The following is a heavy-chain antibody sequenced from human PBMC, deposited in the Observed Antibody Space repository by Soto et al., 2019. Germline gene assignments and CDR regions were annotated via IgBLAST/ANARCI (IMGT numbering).Heavy chain of an antibody. Sequence: QVQLVQSGAEVKKPGSSVKVSCKASGGTFSSYPISWVRQAPGQGLEWMGGIIPIFGTANYEQKFQGRVTITADEYTSTAYMELSSLRSEDTAVYYCARDLAAAGTDYYGMDVWRHGTTVTV. V-gene: IGHV1-69*12. CDR2: IIPIFGTA. CDR1: GGTFSSYP. D-gene: IGHD6-13*01. CDR3: ARDLAAAGTDYYGMDV. J-gene: IGHJ6*02.